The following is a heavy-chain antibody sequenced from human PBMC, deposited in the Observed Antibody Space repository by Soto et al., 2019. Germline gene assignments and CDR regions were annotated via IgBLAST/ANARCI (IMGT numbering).Heavy chain of an antibody. D-gene: IGHD3-3*01. J-gene: IGHJ4*02. V-gene: IGHV3-23*01. CDR1: GFNFSNYA. Sequence: EVQLLESGGDFKQPGGSLRLSCEGSGFNFSNYALNWVRQAPGKRLEWVSVISGNSGTTYYAASVKGRFTISRDNSKKTLYLQLSSPRADDTAVYYCAKGRAITVFGVITPFDSWGQGTLVTVSS. CDR3: AKGRAITVFGVITPFDS. CDR2: ISGNSGTT.